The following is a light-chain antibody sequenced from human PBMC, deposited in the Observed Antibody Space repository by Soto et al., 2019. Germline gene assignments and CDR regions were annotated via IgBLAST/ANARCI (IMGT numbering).Light chain of an antibody. J-gene: IGLJ3*02. CDR3: ASWEDSLNGWV. Sequence: QSVLTQPPSASGTPGQRVTISCSVSSSNVGSNTVSWYQQLPGTAPKVLIYSDDQRPSGVPDRFPGSRSGSSASLAISGLQSGDEADYYCASWEDSLNGWVIGGGTKVTVL. CDR1: SSNVGSNT. CDR2: SDD. V-gene: IGLV1-44*01.